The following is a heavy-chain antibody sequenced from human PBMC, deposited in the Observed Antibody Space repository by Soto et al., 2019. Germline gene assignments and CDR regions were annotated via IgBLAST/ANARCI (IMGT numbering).Heavy chain of an antibody. CDR1: GGTFSSYT. V-gene: IGHV1-69*02. CDR2: IIPILGIA. D-gene: IGHD2-15*01. CDR3: ARGRYCSGGSCYSGAFDI. J-gene: IGHJ3*02. Sequence: QVQLVQSGAEVKKPGSSVKVSCKASGGTFSSYTISWVRQAPGQGLEWMGRIIPILGIANYAQKFQGRVTITADKSTSTAYMELSSLRSEATAVYYCARGRYCSGGSCYSGAFDIWGQGTMVTVSS.